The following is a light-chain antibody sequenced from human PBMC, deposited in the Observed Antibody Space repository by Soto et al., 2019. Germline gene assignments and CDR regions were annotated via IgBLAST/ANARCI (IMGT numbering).Light chain of an antibody. CDR1: QSISSY. V-gene: IGKV1-39*01. Sequence: DIQMTQSPYSLSATVGDRVTITCRASQSISSYLNGYQQTPGKENQLLIYAASSLQSGVPSRFSGSGSGTELTLTISSLQPDDFATYYCQQYNSYSWTFGQGTKVDNK. CDR2: AAS. J-gene: IGKJ1*01. CDR3: QQYNSYSWT.